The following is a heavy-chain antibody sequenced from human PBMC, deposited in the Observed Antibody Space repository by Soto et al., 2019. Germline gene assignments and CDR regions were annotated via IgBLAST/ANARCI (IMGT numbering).Heavy chain of an antibody. CDR1: GFTFSSYA. Sequence: DVQLLESGGGLVQPEGSLRLSCAASGFTFSSYAMGWVRQGPGKGLELVAVVSIGGSTHYADSVRGRFTISRDNSTNTLSLQMNSLTAEDTAVYFCAKRRGAGGHFDYWGKGALVTVSS. CDR3: AKRRGAGGHFDY. D-gene: IGHD2-15*01. CDR2: VSIGGST. V-gene: IGHV3-23*01. J-gene: IGHJ4*02.